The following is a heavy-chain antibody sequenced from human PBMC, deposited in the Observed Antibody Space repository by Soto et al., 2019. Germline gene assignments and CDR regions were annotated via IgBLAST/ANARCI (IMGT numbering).Heavy chain of an antibody. D-gene: IGHD3-16*01. Sequence: SGGSLRLSCAVSGFTVDDNAMHWVQQAPEKGLEWVSGINWKSDIGYADSVKGRFTISRDNAENSLYLQMNSLRAEDTALYYCAISQDRGGRTTFIYWGQGTQVTVSS. CDR3: AISQDRGGRTTFIY. CDR1: GFTVDDNA. V-gene: IGHV3-9*01. CDR2: INWKSDI. J-gene: IGHJ4*02.